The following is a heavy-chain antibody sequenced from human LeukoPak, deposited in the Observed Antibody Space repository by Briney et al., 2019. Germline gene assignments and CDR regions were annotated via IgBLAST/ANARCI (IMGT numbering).Heavy chain of an antibody. CDR1: GGSISSSNW. V-gene: IGHV4-4*02. J-gene: IGHJ4*02. CDR3: ARGRGLMGIYYGSGSYLDY. Sequence: SETLSLTCAVSGGSISSSNWWSWVRQPPGKGLEWIGEIYHSGSTNYNPSLKSRVTISVDKSKNQFSLKLSSVTAADTAVYYCARGRGLMGIYYGSGSYLDYWGQGTLVTVSS. CDR2: IYHSGST. D-gene: IGHD3-10*01.